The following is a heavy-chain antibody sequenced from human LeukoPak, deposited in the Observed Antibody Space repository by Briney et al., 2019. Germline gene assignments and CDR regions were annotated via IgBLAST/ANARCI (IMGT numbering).Heavy chain of an antibody. J-gene: IGHJ4*02. D-gene: IGHD2-8*01. CDR2: ISGSGGST. CDR1: GFTFSSYA. V-gene: IGHV3-23*01. Sequence: GGSLRLSCAASGFTFSSYAMSWVRQAPGKGLEWVSAISGSGGSTYYADSVKGRFTISRDNSKNTLYLQMNSLRAEDTAVYYCAKAGDIALMVYARVGYYFDYWGQGTLVTVSS. CDR3: AKAGDIALMVYARVGYYFDY.